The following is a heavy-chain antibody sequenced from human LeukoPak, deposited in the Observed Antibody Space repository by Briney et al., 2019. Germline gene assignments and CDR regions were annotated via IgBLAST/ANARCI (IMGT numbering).Heavy chain of an antibody. D-gene: IGHD5-12*01. CDR2: IYTSGST. J-gene: IGHJ5*02. CDR1: GGSISSYY. CDR3: ARDLRGYDRSWFDP. Sequence: PSETLSLTCTVSGGSISSYYWSWLRQPAGKGLEWLGRIYTSGSTNYNPSLKSRVTMSVDTSKNQFSLKLSSVTAADTAVYYCARDLRGYDRSWFDPWGQGTLVTVSS. V-gene: IGHV4-4*07.